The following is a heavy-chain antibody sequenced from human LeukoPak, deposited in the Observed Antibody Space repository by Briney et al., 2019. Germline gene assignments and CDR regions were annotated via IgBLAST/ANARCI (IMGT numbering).Heavy chain of an antibody. CDR3: ARDGLGSSSWSYYYGMDV. CDR1: GYTFTSYD. Sequence: ASVKVSCKASGYTFTSYDINWVRQAPGQGLEWTGIINPSGGSTSYAQKFQGRVTMTRDTSTSTAYMQLSSLRSEDTAVYYCARDGLGSSSWSYYYGMDVWGQGTTVTVSS. CDR2: INPSGGST. J-gene: IGHJ6*02. V-gene: IGHV1-46*01. D-gene: IGHD6-13*01.